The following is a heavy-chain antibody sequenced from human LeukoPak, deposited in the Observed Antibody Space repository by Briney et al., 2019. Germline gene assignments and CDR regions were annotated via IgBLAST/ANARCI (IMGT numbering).Heavy chain of an antibody. Sequence: PSETLSLTCTASGGSISSSSYYWGWIRQPPGKGLEWIGSIYYSGSTYYNPSLKSRVTISVDTSKNQFSLKLSSVTAADTAVYYCARHRRGTGYSSSWYEWDYGMDVWGQGTTVTVSS. J-gene: IGHJ6*02. CDR2: IYYSGST. D-gene: IGHD6-13*01. V-gene: IGHV4-39*01. CDR3: ARHRRGTGYSSSWYEWDYGMDV. CDR1: GGSISSSSYY.